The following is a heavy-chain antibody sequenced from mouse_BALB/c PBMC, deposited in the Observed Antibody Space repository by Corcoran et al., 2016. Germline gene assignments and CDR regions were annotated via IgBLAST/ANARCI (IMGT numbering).Heavy chain of an antibody. CDR1: GFSLSTSGMG. CDR2: IWWDDDK. V-gene: IGHV8-8*01. CDR3: ARDRYDAAMDY. J-gene: IGHJ4*01. Sequence: QVTLKESGPGILQPSQTLSLTCSFSGFSLSTSGMGVGWIRQPSGKGLEWLVHIWWDDDKRYNPALKSRLTISKDTSSNQVFLKIASVDTADTATYYCARDRYDAAMDYWGQGTSVTVSS. D-gene: IGHD2-14*01.